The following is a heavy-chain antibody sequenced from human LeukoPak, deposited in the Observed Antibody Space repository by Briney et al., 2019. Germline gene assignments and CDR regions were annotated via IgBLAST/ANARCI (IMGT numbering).Heavy chain of an antibody. CDR3: ATTVGDDSSGYYDY. CDR2: FDPEDGET. CDR1: GYTLTELS. D-gene: IGHD3-22*01. V-gene: IGHV1-24*01. J-gene: IGHJ4*02. Sequence: ASVKVSCKVSGYTLTELSMHWVRQAPGKGLEWMGGFDPEDGETIYAQKFQGRVTMTEDTSTGTAYMELSSLRSEDTAVHYCATTVGDDSSGYYDYWGQGTLVTVSS.